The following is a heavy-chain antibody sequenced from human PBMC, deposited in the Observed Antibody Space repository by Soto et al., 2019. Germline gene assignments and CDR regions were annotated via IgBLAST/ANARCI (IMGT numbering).Heavy chain of an antibody. CDR2: ISRNSAYI. D-gene: IGHD6-13*01. CDR3: TRDASRDSSARGWFDP. Sequence: PGGSLRLSCAASGFTFRSFTMNWVRQAPGKGLEWVSTISRNSAYIYYTDALRGRFTISRDNAKNSLHLQMNSLRAEDTAVYYCTRDASRDSSARGWFDPWGPGTLVTVSS. V-gene: IGHV3-21*01. J-gene: IGHJ5*02. CDR1: GFTFRSFT.